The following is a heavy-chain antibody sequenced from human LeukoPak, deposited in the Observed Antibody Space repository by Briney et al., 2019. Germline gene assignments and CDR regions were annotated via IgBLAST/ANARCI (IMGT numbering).Heavy chain of an antibody. CDR1: GFTFSSYS. J-gene: IGHJ4*02. V-gene: IGHV3-23*01. CDR3: AKVPVWQQLVDY. CDR2: ITVTGDT. Sequence: GGSLRLSCAASGFTFSSYSMSWVRQAPGKGLEWVSGITVTGDTYYADSLKGRFTISRDNSRNTLCLQMNSLRADDTAVYYCAKVPVWQQLVDYWGQGTLVTVSS. D-gene: IGHD6-13*01.